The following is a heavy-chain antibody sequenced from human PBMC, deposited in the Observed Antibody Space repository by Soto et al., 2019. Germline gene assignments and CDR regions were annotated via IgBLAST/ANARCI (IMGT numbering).Heavy chain of an antibody. D-gene: IGHD1-26*01. J-gene: IGHJ6*04. CDR3: AMPIPRWSYPYGMDV. CDR2: ISFDGSKE. CDR1: EFSLCSYA. V-gene: IGHV3-30*03. Sequence: GGCLGLSCEAYEFSLCSYAMHWVRQAPGRGLEWVALISFDGSKEYYADSVKGRFIISRDNSRSMVYLQMDRLRPDDTAIYYCAMPIPRWSYPYGMDVHGEATTVTGSS.